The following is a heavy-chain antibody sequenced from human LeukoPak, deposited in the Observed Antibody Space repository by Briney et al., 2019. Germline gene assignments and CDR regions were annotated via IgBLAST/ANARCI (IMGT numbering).Heavy chain of an antibody. V-gene: IGHV3-7*03. D-gene: IGHD4-23*01. CDR2: IKPDGTTK. CDR1: GFPFSSYS. Sequence: PGGSLRLSCAASGFPFSSYSMTWVRQAPGKGLEWVANIKPDGTTKFYVDSVKGRFTISRDNALNSLYLQMNSLRAEDTAIYYCARVYGGNSDDAFDIWGQGTMVTVSS. J-gene: IGHJ3*02. CDR3: ARVYGGNSDDAFDI.